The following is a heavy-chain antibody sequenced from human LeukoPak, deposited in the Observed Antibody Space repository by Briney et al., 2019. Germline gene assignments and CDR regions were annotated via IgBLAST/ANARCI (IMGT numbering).Heavy chain of an antibody. Sequence: PSETLSLTCTVSGGSISSHYWSWIRQPPGKGLEWIWYIYYSGSTNYNPSLKSRVTISVDTSKNQFSLKLSSVTAADTAVYYCAGEATANYYYYYMDVWGKGTTVTVSS. D-gene: IGHD5-24*01. CDR3: AGEATANYYYYYMDV. CDR2: IYYSGST. J-gene: IGHJ6*03. CDR1: GGSISSHY. V-gene: IGHV4-59*11.